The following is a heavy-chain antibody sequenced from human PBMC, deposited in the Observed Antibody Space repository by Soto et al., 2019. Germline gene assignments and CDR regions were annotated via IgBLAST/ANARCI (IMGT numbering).Heavy chain of an antibody. CDR3: AKASGRVHYGMHV. CDR2: IRGSGGGT. Sequence: GGSLRLSCAASGFPFSMLAMNWVRQAPGKGLEWVSGIRGSGGGTYYADSVKGRFTISRDDSRNMLYLEMNTLRGEDTAVYYCAKASGRVHYGMHVWGQGTTVTVSS. J-gene: IGHJ6*02. V-gene: IGHV3-23*01. CDR1: GFPFSMLA. D-gene: IGHD3-10*01.